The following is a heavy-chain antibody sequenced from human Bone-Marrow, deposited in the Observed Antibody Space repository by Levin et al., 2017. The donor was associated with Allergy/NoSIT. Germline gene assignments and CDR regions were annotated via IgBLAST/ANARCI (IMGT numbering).Heavy chain of an antibody. CDR3: ARDPAKGYYDSSGYSGDH. V-gene: IGHV3-48*02. Sequence: GGSLRLSCAASGFTFRHYTMNWVRQAPGKGLEWVSCITSSGDSTYYADSVKGRFTISRDNAKNSLYLQLNRLRDEDTAMYYCARDPAKGYYDSSGYSGDHWGQGTLVTVSS. CDR2: ITSSGDST. CDR1: GFTFRHYT. D-gene: IGHD3-22*01. J-gene: IGHJ4*02.